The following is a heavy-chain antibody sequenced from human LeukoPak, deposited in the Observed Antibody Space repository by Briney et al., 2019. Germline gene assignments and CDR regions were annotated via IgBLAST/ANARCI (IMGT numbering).Heavy chain of an antibody. CDR2: INYEGSTT. V-gene: IGHV3-74*01. CDR3: ATSSYGGNFGLFDY. CDR1: GFTFSNYW. J-gene: IGHJ4*02. Sequence: GGSLRLSCAASGFTFSNYWMHWVRQVPGKGLVWVSRINYEGSTTSYADSVKGRFTISRDNAKNTLYLQMNSLRAEDTSVYYCATSSYGGNFGLFDYWGQGILVTVSS. D-gene: IGHD4-23*01.